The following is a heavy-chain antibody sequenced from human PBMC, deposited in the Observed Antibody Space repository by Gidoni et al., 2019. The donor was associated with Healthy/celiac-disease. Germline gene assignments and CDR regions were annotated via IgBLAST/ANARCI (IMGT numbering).Heavy chain of an antibody. CDR1: GGSISRYY. D-gene: IGHD6-13*01. CDR3: ARAPLYSSSWYTMQEYGMDV. V-gene: IGHV4-59*01. CDR2: IYYSGST. Sequence: QVQLQESGPGLVKPSETLSLTCPVSGGSISRYYWSWIRQPPGKGLEWIGYIYYSGSTNYNPSLKSRVTISVDTSKNQFSLKLSSVTAADTAVYYCARAPLYSSSWYTMQEYGMDVWGQGTTVTVSS. J-gene: IGHJ6*02.